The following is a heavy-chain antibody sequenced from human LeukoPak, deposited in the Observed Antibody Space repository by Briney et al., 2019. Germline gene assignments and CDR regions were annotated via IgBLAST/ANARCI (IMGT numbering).Heavy chain of an antibody. Sequence: PGGSLRLSCAASRFTFSSYAMSWVRQAPGKGLEWVSAISGSGGSTYYADSVKGRFTISRDNSKNTLYLQTNSLRAEDTAVYYCAKVGVQEDTAMDFDYWGQGTLVTVSS. CDR2: ISGSGGST. CDR3: AKVGVQEDTAMDFDY. V-gene: IGHV3-23*01. CDR1: RFTFSSYA. D-gene: IGHD5-18*01. J-gene: IGHJ4*02.